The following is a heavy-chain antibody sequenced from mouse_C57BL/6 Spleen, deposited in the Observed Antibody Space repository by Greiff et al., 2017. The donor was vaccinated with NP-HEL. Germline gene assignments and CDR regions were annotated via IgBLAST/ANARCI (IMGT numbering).Heavy chain of an antibody. V-gene: IGHV5-15*01. CDR2: ISNLAYSI. CDR1: GFTFSDYG. D-gene: IGHD2-3*01. CDR3: ARNDGYYWYFDV. Sequence: DVKLVESGGGLVQPGGSLKLSCAASGFTFSDYGMAWVRQAPRKGPEWVAFISNLAYSIYYADTVTGRFTISRENAKNTLYLEMSSLRSEDTAMYYCARNDGYYWYFDVWGTGTTVTVSS. J-gene: IGHJ1*03.